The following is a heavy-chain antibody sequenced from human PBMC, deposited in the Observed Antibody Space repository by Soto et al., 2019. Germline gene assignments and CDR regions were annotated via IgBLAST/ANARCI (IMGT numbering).Heavy chain of an antibody. J-gene: IGHJ4*02. Sequence: GSLRFSCAASGFTFSSYWMSWVRQAPGKGLEWVANIKQDGSEKYYVDSVKGRFTISRDNSKNTLYLQMNSLRAEDTAVYYCAKDSMWELLAFFDYWGQGTLVTVSS. CDR2: IKQDGSEK. V-gene: IGHV3-7*05. D-gene: IGHD1-26*01. CDR3: AKDSMWELLAFFDY. CDR1: GFTFSSYW.